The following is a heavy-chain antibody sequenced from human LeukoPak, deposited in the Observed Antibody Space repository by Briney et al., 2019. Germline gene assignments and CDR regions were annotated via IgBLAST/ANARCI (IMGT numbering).Heavy chain of an antibody. D-gene: IGHD4-23*01. CDR1: GFTFTSSA. V-gene: IGHV1-58*01. J-gene: IGHJ5*02. CDR3: AAEGRPTVVTFRKGAVDP. CDR2: IVVGSGNT. Sequence: SVKVSCKASGFTFTSSAVQWVRQARGQRLEWIGWIVVGSGNTNYAQKFQERVTITRDMSTSTVYMELGSLRSEDTAVYYCAAEGRPTVVTFRKGAVDPWGQGTLVTVSS.